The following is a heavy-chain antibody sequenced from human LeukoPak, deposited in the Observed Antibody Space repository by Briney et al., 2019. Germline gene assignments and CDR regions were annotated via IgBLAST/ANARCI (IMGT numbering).Heavy chain of an antibody. V-gene: IGHV4-39*07. CDR3: ARTPTMVTYPRFDY. J-gene: IGHJ4*02. D-gene: IGHD5-18*01. Sequence: SETLSLTCTVSGVSISSSNSYWGWIRQPPGKGLEWIGSIYYSGNTYYNASLKSRVTISVDTSKNQFSLKLSSVTAADTAVYYCARTPTMVTYPRFDYWGQGTLVTVSS. CDR2: IYYSGNT. CDR1: GVSISSSNSY.